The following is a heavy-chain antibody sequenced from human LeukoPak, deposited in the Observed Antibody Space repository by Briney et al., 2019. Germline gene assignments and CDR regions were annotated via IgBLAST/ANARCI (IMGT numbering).Heavy chain of an antibody. Sequence: LVASVKVSCKASGYTFTGYYMHWVRQAPGQGLEWMGWINPNSGGTNYAQKFQGRVTMTRDTSISTAYMELSRLRSDDTAVYYCARYDPYQLLLGYYGMDVWGQGTTVTVSS. J-gene: IGHJ6*02. V-gene: IGHV1-2*03. CDR1: GYTFTGYY. CDR2: INPNSGGT. D-gene: IGHD2-2*01. CDR3: ARYDPYQLLLGYYGMDV.